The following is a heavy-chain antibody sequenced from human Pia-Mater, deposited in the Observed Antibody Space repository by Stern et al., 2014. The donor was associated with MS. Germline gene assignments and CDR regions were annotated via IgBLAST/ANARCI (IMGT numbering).Heavy chain of an antibody. V-gene: IGHV7-4-1*02. Sequence: MQLVQSGSELKKPGASVKVSCKASGYNFRNYAMNWGRQAPGQGLEWMGWINTNTGKPLYAQGFTGRFVFSLDTSVSTAYLQISSLKTEDTAVYYCASRGAGEFGVSPTGSWGQGTLVTVSS. J-gene: IGHJ5*02. CDR1: GYNFRNYA. CDR3: ASRGAGEFGVSPTGS. CDR2: INTNTGKP. D-gene: IGHD2-8*01.